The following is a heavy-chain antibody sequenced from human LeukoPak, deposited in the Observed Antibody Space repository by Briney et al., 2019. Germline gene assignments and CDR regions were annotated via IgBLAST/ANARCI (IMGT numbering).Heavy chain of an antibody. V-gene: IGHV4-31*03. CDR3: ARCSSRLNGFDI. J-gene: IGHJ3*02. CDR1: GGSISGAGYY. Sequence: SETLSLTCTVSGGSISGAGYYWNWVRQYPGKGLEWIGYIYYSGITYYNSSLESRLIISLDTSENQFSLKLSSVTAADTALYFCARCSSRLNGFDIWGQGTMVTVSS. D-gene: IGHD6-13*01. CDR2: IYYSGIT.